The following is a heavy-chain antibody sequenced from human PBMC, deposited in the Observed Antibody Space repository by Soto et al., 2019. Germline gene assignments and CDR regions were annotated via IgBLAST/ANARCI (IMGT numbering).Heavy chain of an antibody. V-gene: IGHV4-30-4*01. Sequence: SQTKSDSNTVAGGKVVSDGDYWTCIRKSPGKGLEWIGYISNSGSTGYNPSLKTRLSMSVDRSKNQFTLRLTSVTAADTALYFCATESGSTYGYFDHWGQGTQVTVSS. CDR3: ATESGSTYGYFDH. CDR2: ISNSGST. D-gene: IGHD5-18*01. CDR1: GGKVVSDGDY. J-gene: IGHJ4*02.